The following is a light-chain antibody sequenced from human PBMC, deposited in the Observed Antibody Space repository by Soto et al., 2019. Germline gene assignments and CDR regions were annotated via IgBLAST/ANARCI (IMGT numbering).Light chain of an antibody. Sequence: QPALTQPRSVSGSPGQSVTISCTGPSSDIDDYNYVSWYQQHPGKAPKLMIYDVSKRPSGVPDRFSGSKSGNTASLTISGLQADDEADYYCCSYAGSYTYVFGTRTKV. V-gene: IGLV2-11*01. CDR3: CSYAGSYTYV. CDR2: DVS. CDR1: SSDIDDYNY. J-gene: IGLJ1*01.